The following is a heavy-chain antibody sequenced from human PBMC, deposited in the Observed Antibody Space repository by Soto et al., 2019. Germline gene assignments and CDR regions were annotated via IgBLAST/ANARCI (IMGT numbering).Heavy chain of an antibody. D-gene: IGHD6-13*01. Sequence: GSLRLSCATSGFPFSSYAMYWVRQAPGKGLEWVSAVSGGGHNTYYADSVRGRFTISRDNSKNTLYLHMNSLRTEDTAVYFCAKDTTSWYYWLDPWGQGTLVTVSS. J-gene: IGHJ5*02. CDR2: VSGGGHNT. V-gene: IGHV3-23*01. CDR1: GFPFSSYA. CDR3: AKDTTSWYYWLDP.